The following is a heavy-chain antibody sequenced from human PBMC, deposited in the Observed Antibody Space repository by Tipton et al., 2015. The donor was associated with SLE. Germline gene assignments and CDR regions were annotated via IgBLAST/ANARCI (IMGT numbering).Heavy chain of an antibody. D-gene: IGHD5-18*01. CDR3: AKDIGSYGHDAFDI. CDR1: GFTFSSYA. J-gene: IGHJ3*02. CDR2: ISWNSGSI. Sequence: SLRLSCAASGFTFSSYAMSWVRQAPGKGLEWVSGISWNSGSIGYADSVKGRFTISRDNAKNSLYLQMNSLRAEDTALYYCAKDIGSYGHDAFDIWGQGTMVTVSS. V-gene: IGHV3-9*01.